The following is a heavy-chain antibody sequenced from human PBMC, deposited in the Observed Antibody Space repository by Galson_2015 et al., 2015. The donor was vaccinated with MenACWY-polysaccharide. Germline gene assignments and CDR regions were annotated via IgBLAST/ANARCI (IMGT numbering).Heavy chain of an antibody. D-gene: IGHD6-13*01. J-gene: IGHJ6*02. CDR2: IYWDDDK. Sequence: PALVKPTQTLTLTCTFSGFSVSTSVVGVGWIRQPPGKALEWLALIYWDDDKRYSPSLKSRLNITKDTSKNQVVPTMTNMDPVDTATYYCARRRSSSWYEGRYYVMDVSGQGTTVTVSS. CDR1: GFSVSTSVVG. CDR3: ARRRSSSWYEGRYYVMDV. V-gene: IGHV2-5*02.